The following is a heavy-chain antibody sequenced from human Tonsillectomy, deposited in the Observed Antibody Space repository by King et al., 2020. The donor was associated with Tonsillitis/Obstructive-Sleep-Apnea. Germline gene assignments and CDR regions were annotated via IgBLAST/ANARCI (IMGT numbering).Heavy chain of an antibody. CDR2: INPNSGGT. Sequence: QVQLVESGAEVKKPGASVKVSCKASGYTFTGYYIHWVRQAPGQGLEWMGWINPNSGGTNYAQKFQGWVTMTRDTSISTAYMELSRLRSDDTAVYYCAGGSVHQMLNLYNWFDPWGQGTLVTVSS. D-gene: IGHD2-2*02. J-gene: IGHJ5*02. CDR3: AGGSVHQMLNLYNWFDP. V-gene: IGHV1-2*04. CDR1: GYTFTGYY.